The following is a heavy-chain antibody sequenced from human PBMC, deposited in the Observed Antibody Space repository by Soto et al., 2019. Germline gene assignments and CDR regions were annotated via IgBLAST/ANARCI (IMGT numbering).Heavy chain of an antibody. J-gene: IGHJ4*02. CDR2: IYYSGST. CDR3: ARHFGMLPTFDY. V-gene: IGHV4-39*01. CDR1: GGSISRTSYY. D-gene: IGHD3-3*01. Sequence: QLQLQESGPGLVKPSETLSLTCNVSGGSISRTSYYWGWIRQPPGKGLEWIGTIYYSGSTYYNPSLKSRVTISVDTSKNQFSLRLSSVTAADTAVYYCARHFGMLPTFDYWGQGALVTVSS.